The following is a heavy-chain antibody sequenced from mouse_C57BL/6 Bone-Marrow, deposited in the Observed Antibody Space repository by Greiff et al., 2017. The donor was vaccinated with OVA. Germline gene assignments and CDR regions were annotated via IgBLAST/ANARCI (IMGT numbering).Heavy chain of an antibody. Sequence: QVQLKQPGAELVKPGASVKLSCKASGYTFTSYWMHWVKQRPGQGLEWIGMIHPNSGSTNYNEKFKSKATLTVDKSSSTAYMQLSSLTSEDSAVYYCASVSRITTVVRDYAMDYWGQGTSVTVSS. CDR1: GYTFTSYW. V-gene: IGHV1-64*01. J-gene: IGHJ4*01. CDR3: ASVSRITTVVRDYAMDY. D-gene: IGHD1-1*01. CDR2: IHPNSGST.